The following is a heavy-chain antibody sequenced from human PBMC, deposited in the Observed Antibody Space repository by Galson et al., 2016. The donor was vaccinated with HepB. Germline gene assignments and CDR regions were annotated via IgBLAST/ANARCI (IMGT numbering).Heavy chain of an antibody. CDR3: TKHEVRTHDH. Sequence: SLRLSCAASGFTFRNYAMSWVRQAPGKGLEWVSAIHLAGRDIYYADSVGGRFTISRDDSNSMLYLQMNSLRPEDSALYYCTKHEVRTHDHWGQGTLVTVSS. J-gene: IGHJ4*02. CDR2: IHLAGRDI. V-gene: IGHV3-23*05. CDR1: GFTFRNYA. D-gene: IGHD3-22*01.